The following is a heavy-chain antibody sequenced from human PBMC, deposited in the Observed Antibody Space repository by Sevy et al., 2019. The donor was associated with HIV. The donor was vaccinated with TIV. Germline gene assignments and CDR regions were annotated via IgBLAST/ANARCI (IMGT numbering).Heavy chain of an antibody. CDR2: ISYDGSNK. D-gene: IGHD2-2*01. CDR3: ARGWDIVVVPAANQFDY. J-gene: IGHJ4*02. Sequence: GGSLRLSCAASGFTFSSYAMHWVRQAPGKGLEWVAVISYDGSNKYYEDSVKGRFTISRDNSKNTLYLQMNSLRAEDTAVYYCARGWDIVVVPAANQFDYWGQGTLVTVSS. V-gene: IGHV3-30-3*01. CDR1: GFTFSSYA.